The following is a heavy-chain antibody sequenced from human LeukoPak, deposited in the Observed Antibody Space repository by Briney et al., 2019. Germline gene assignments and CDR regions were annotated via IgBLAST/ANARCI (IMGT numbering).Heavy chain of an antibody. V-gene: IGHV3-30-3*01. CDR2: ISYDGSNK. Sequence: SCKASGGTFSSYAMHWVRQAPGKGLEWVAVISYDGSNKYYADSVKGRFTISRDNSKNTLYLQMNSLRAEDTAVYYCARDQMAGGSYLNAFDIWGQGTMVTVSS. CDR3: ARDQMAGGSYLNAFDI. CDR1: GGTFSSYA. D-gene: IGHD1-26*01. J-gene: IGHJ3*02.